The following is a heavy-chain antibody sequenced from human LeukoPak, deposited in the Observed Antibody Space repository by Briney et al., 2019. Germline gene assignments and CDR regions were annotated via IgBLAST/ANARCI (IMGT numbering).Heavy chain of an antibody. Sequence: GGSLRLSCAASGFTFSDYYVSWIRQAPGKGLEWVSYISSSGSTIYYADSVKGRFTISRDNAKNSLYLQMNSLRAEDTAVYYCASGLTPSDIVVVPAAIPVYYYYGMDVWGQGTTVTVSS. V-gene: IGHV3-11*01. CDR3: ASGLTPSDIVVVPAAIPVYYYYGMDV. D-gene: IGHD2-2*02. CDR1: GFTFSDYY. J-gene: IGHJ6*02. CDR2: ISSSGSTI.